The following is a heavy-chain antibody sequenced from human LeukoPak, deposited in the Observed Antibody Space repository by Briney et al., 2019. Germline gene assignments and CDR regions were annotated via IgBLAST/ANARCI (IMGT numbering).Heavy chain of an antibody. Sequence: PGGSLRLSCAASGFTFSSYGMHWVRQAPGKGLEWVAVIWYDGSNKYYADSVKGRFTISRDNAKNSLYLQMNSLRAEDTAVYYCASESPSSWNHWGQGTLVTVSS. CDR2: IWYDGSNK. CDR1: GFTFSSYG. CDR3: ASESPSSWNH. V-gene: IGHV3-33*01. J-gene: IGHJ4*02. D-gene: IGHD6-13*01.